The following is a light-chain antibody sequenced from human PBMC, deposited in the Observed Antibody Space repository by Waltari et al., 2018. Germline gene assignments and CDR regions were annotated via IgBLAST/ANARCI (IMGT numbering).Light chain of an antibody. CDR3: SSFAGSNLVL. CDR1: SRDVGRFKY. J-gene: IGLJ2*01. CDR2: EVN. V-gene: IGLV2-8*01. Sequence: QSALTQPPSASGSPGQSVTISCTGTSRDVGRFKYVSWYQQHPGNAPKLMIFEVNTRPSGVPDRFSGSKSGNTASLTVSGLQAEDEADYYCSSFAGSNLVLFGGGTKLTVL.